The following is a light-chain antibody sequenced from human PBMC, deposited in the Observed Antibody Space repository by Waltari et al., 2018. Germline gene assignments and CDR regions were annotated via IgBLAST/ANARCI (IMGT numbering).Light chain of an antibody. V-gene: IGLV1-47*01. CDR3: ATWDDSLSGWV. Sequence: QSVLTQPPSASRTPGQRVTISCSGSSSNIGSNYVYWYQQLPGTAPKLLIYRNDQRPSGVPDRFSGSKSGTSDSLAISGLRSEDEADYFCATWDDSLSGWVFGGGTKLTVL. J-gene: IGLJ3*02. CDR2: RND. CDR1: SSNIGSNY.